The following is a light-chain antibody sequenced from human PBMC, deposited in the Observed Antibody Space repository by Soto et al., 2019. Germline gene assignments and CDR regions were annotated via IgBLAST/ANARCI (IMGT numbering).Light chain of an antibody. CDR1: QGIVND. Sequence: DIQMTQSPSSLSASVGDRVTITCRASQGIVNDLAWYQQKPGKAPKRLIYAASTLQDGVPSRFSGSGSGTEFTLSSSSLQAEDFATYYCLQHNGYPRTFGQGNKVDIK. V-gene: IGKV1-17*01. CDR3: LQHNGYPRT. CDR2: AAS. J-gene: IGKJ1*01.